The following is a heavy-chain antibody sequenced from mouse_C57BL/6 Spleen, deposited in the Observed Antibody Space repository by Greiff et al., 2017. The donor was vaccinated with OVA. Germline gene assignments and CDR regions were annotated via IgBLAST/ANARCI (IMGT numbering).Heavy chain of an antibody. CDR1: GYSFTGYF. V-gene: IGHV1-20*01. J-gene: IGHJ2*01. CDR3: ARSNYYGSSDY. CDR2: INPYNGDT. Sequence: EVQLKESGPELVKPGDSVKISCKASGYSFTGYFMNWVMQSHGKSLEWIGRINPYNGDTFYNQKFKGKATLTVDKSSSTAHMELRSLTSEDSAVYYCARSNYYGSSDYWGQGTTLTVSS. D-gene: IGHD1-1*01.